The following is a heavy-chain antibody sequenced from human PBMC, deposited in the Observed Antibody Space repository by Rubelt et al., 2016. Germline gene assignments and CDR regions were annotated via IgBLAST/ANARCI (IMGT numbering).Heavy chain of an antibody. Sequence: EVQLVESGGGLVQPGGSLRLSCAASGFTVSSNYMSWVRQPPGKGLEWVSVIYSVGSTYYADPVKGRVTLSRHNSQNTRHLHMNSLGADDSALHYCVFDFWRQGPRVTVPS. CDR1: GFTVSSNY. CDR3: VFDF. J-gene: IGHJ4*02. CDR2: IYSVGST. V-gene: IGHV3-53*04.